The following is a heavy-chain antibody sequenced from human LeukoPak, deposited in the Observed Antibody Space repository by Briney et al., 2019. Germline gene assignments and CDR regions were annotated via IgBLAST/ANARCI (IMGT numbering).Heavy chain of an antibody. J-gene: IGHJ4*02. CDR2: IYHSGTT. V-gene: IGHV4-38-2*01. Sequence: SETLSLTCAVSGYSISSGYYWGWIRQPPGKGLEWIGSIYHSGTTHYNPSLKSRVTISVDTSKNQFSLKLSSVTAADTAIHYCARVLGGSSPFDYWGQGTLVPVSS. CDR1: GYSISSGYY. CDR3: ARVLGGSSPFDY. D-gene: IGHD1-26*01.